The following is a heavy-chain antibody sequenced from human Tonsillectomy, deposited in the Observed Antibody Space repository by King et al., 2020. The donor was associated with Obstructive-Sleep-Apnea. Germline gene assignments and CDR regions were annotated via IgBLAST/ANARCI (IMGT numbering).Heavy chain of an antibody. Sequence: QLVQSGAEVKKPGESLKISCKGSGYTFSNYWIGWVRQMPGKGLEWMGIIYPGDSDTRYSPSFEGQVTISVDKSISTAYLQWSSLKASDTAMYYCARLQQLVDSNSFDYWGQGTLVTVSS. CDR1: GYTFSNYW. J-gene: IGHJ4*02. CDR2: IYPGDSDT. CDR3: ARLQQLVDSNSFDY. V-gene: IGHV5-51*01. D-gene: IGHD6-13*01.